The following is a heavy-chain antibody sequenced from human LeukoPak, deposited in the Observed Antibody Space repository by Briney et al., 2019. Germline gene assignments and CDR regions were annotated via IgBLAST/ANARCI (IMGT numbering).Heavy chain of an antibody. CDR2: IDPKTGDT. V-gene: IGHV1-2*02. D-gene: IGHD3-3*01. CDR3: ARDLGTRFANSFDI. J-gene: IGHJ3*02. Sequence: ASVKVSCKASGYTFTSYGISWVRQAPGQGLEWMGWIDPKTGDTHYAQMFQGRVTVTRDTSISTAYMELSRLRSDDTAVFYCARDLGTRFANSFDIWGHGTTVTVSS. CDR1: GYTFTSYG.